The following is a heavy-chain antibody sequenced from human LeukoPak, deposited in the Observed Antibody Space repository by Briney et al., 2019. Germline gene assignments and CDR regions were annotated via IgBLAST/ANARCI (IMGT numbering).Heavy chain of an antibody. CDR2: ISSSSSTI. CDR3: ALGTDDCAGGCYSF. Sequence: PGGCLRDSRAAPGFSSRGYILYCVCEAPGEGRGRGSYISSSSSTIYNTDSVKGRYTISRDNTRNSQFLRMTRLRAEDTAVYYFALGTDDCAGGCYSFWGQGTLVTVSS. V-gene: IGHV3-48*01. J-gene: IGHJ4*02. D-gene: IGHD2-21*02. CDR1: GFSSRGYI.